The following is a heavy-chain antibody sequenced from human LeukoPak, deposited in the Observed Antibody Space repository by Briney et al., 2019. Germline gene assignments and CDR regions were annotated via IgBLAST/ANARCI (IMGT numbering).Heavy chain of an antibody. D-gene: IGHD2-2*02. V-gene: IGHV1-69*01. CDR3: ARSLLGMVVVPAAIPGIWFDP. CDR1: GGTFSSYA. CDR2: IIPIFGTA. J-gene: IGHJ5*02. Sequence: ASVKVSCKASGGTFSSYAISWVRQAPGQGLEWMGGIIPIFGTANYAQKFQGRVTITADESTSTAYMELSSLRSEDTAVYYCARSLLGMVVVPAAIPGIWFDPWGQGTLVTVSS.